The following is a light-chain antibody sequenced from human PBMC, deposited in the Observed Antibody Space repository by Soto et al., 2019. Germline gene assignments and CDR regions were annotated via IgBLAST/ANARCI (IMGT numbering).Light chain of an antibody. J-gene: IGKJ1*01. CDR3: QQRATWPWT. V-gene: IGKV3-11*01. CDR1: QSIAIY. Sequence: IVLTQSPATLSFSPGEEATLSCRASQSIAIYLAWYQQKSGQSPRLLIYDTSNRAPGIPDRFNGSASGTDFTLTISSLEPEDFAVYYCQQRATWPWTFGQGTTVEIK. CDR2: DTS.